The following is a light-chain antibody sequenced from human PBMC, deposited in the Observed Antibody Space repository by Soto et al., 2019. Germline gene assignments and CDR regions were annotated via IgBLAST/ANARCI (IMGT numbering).Light chain of an antibody. V-gene: IGKV2-30*01. Sequence: DVVMTQSPLSLPVTLGQPASISCRSSQSLVYSDGNTYLNWFHQRPGQSPRRLIYKVSNRDSGVPDRFSGSGSGTDFTLKSSRVEAEDVGVYYCMQALQSPRTFGQGTKVDIK. CDR1: QSLVYSDGNTY. J-gene: IGKJ1*01. CDR2: KVS. CDR3: MQALQSPRT.